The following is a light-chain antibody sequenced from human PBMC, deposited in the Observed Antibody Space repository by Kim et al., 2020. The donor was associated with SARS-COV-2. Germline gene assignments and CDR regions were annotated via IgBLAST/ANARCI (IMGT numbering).Light chain of an antibody. CDR2: DAS. Sequence: PGERATLACRASQSIDTYLAWYQQRPGQAPRLLVYDASNRATGVPDRFSGSGSGTDFTLTISSLEPEDFSTYLWQQRNSWPPAVTFGGGTKVDIK. V-gene: IGKV3-11*01. CDR3: QQRNSWPPAVT. J-gene: IGKJ4*01. CDR1: QSIDTY.